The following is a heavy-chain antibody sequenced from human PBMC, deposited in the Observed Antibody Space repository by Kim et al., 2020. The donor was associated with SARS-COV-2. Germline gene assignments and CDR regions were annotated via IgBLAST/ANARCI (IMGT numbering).Heavy chain of an antibody. Sequence: SQTLSLTCAVYGGSFSGYYWSWIRQPPGKGLEWIGEINHSGSTNYNPSLKSRVTISVDTSKNQFSLKLSSVTAADTAVYYCASLGGAMVRGVIAYWGQGT. CDR1: GGSFSGYY. V-gene: IGHV4-34*01. CDR2: INHSGST. D-gene: IGHD3-10*01. J-gene: IGHJ4*02. CDR3: ASLGGAMVRGVIAY.